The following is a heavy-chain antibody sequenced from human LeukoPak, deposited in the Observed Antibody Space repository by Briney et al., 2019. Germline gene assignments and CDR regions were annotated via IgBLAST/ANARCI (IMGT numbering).Heavy chain of an antibody. D-gene: IGHD6-19*01. CDR1: GFTFSSFW. CDR3: ARSQGKAVPLNYFDY. V-gene: IGHV3-7*02. Sequence: GGSLRLSCAASGFTFSSFWMGWVRQAPGKGPEWVANIKEDGSDKFYVDSVKGRFTISRDNAKNSLYLQLNSLRAEDTAVYYCARSQGKAVPLNYFDYWGQGALVTVSS. CDR2: IKEDGSDK. J-gene: IGHJ4*02.